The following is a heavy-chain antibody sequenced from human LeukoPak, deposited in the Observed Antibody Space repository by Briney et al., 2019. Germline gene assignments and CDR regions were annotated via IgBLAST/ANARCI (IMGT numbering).Heavy chain of an antibody. Sequence: SQTLSLTCTVSGGSISSGAYYWSWIRQVPGKGLEWIGYGYFRGNTFYNPSLKGRVTISVDTSNNHFSLQLNSVTAADTAVYYCARYGVERRYFDYWGQGTLVTVSS. J-gene: IGHJ4*02. CDR1: GGSISSGAYY. CDR3: ARYGVERRYFDY. V-gene: IGHV4-31*03. D-gene: IGHD1-1*01. CDR2: GYFRGNT.